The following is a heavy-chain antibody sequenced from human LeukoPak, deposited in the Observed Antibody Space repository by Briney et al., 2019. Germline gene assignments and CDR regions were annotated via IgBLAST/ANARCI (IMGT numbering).Heavy chain of an antibody. V-gene: IGHV1-8*01. D-gene: IGHD5-18*01. J-gene: IGHJ6*03. Sequence: ASVKVSCKASGYTFTRYDINWVRQATGQGLEWMGWMNPNSGNTGYAQKFQGRVTMTRNTSISTAYMELSSLRSEDTAVYYCARVLSNKIQLWLNDHYYYYMDVWGKGTTVTVSS. CDR1: GYTFTRYD. CDR2: MNPNSGNT. CDR3: ARVLSNKIQLWLNDHYYYYMDV.